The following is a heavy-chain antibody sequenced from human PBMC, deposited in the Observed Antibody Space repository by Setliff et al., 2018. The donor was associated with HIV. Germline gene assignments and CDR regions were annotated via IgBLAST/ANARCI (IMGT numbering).Heavy chain of an antibody. Sequence: KASETLSLTCAVSGYSISSGYYWGWIRQPPGKGLEWIGNIYHSGSTYYNPSCKSRVTISVDTSKNQFSLKLSSVTAADTAVYDCARALKVAAARRHAFEIWGQGTMVTVSS. D-gene: IGHD6-6*01. CDR3: ARALKVAAARRHAFEI. CDR2: IYHSGST. V-gene: IGHV4-38-2*01. CDR1: GYSISSGYY. J-gene: IGHJ3*02.